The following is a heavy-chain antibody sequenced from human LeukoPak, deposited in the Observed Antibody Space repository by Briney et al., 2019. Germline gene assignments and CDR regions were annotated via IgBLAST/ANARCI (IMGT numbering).Heavy chain of an antibody. J-gene: IGHJ3*02. CDR1: GGSSRSYY. D-gene: IGHD6-19*01. CDR3: ARGSGWPPDAFDI. CDR2: IYYTGST. Sequence: SETLSLTCTVSGGSSRSYYWSWIRQPPGKGLEWIGYIYYTGSTKYNPSLQSRVTLSVDTSNNQFSLDLNSLTAADTAMYYCARGSGWPPDAFDIWGQGTMVTVSS. V-gene: IGHV4-59*01.